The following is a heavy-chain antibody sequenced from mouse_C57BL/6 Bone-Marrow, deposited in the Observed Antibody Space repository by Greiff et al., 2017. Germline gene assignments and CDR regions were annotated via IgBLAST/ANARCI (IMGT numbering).Heavy chain of an antibody. CDR1: GYTFTSYW. J-gene: IGHJ3*01. D-gene: IGHD1-3*01. Sequence: QVQLQQPGAELVKPGASVKLSCKASGYTFTSYWMHWVKQRPGQGLEWIGMIHPNSGSTNYNEKFKSKATLTVDKSSSTAYMQLGSLTSEDSAVYYCARYELTRSSWFAYWGQGTLVTVSA. V-gene: IGHV1-64*01. CDR2: IHPNSGST. CDR3: ARYELTRSSWFAY.